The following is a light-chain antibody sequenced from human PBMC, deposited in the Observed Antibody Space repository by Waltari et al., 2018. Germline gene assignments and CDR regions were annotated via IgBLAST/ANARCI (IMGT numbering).Light chain of an antibody. V-gene: IGKV3-15*01. CDR2: GAS. J-gene: IGKJ2*01. Sequence: IVMTQSPATLSVSPGERVTLSCRASQSVSGNLAWYQQKPGQAPRRLMYGASTRAAGVPTRFSGSGSGTEFTVTISSLQSEDFAVYYCQQYNDWPQTFGQGTKLETK. CDR1: QSVSGN. CDR3: QQYNDWPQT.